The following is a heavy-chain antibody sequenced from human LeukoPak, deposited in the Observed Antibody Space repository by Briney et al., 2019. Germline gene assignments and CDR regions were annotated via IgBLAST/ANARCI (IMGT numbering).Heavy chain of an antibody. J-gene: IGHJ4*02. CDR1: GFTFSTYN. CDR2: ITSSSTYI. Sequence: GGSLRLSCAASGFTFSTYNMNWVRQAPGKGLEWVSSITSSSTYIYYADSVKGRFTISRDNAKNSLYLQMNSLRPEDTAVYYCARDYGGSSPFDYWGQGTLVTVSS. D-gene: IGHD4-23*01. V-gene: IGHV3-21*01. CDR3: ARDYGGSSPFDY.